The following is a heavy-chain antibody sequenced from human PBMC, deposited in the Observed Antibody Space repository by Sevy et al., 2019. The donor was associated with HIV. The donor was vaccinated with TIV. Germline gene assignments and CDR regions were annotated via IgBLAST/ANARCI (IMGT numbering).Heavy chain of an antibody. CDR2: INQDGSGN. CDR1: GFTFSTYW. D-gene: IGHD6-13*01. J-gene: IGHJ6*02. Sequence: RGSLRLSCAASGFTFSTYWMTWVRQAPGKGLERVANINQDGSGNYYVDSVKGRFTISRDNAKNSLYLQMNSLRAEDTGVYYCARDRVAVAIPEGMDVWGQGTTVTVSS. V-gene: IGHV3-7*01. CDR3: ARDRVAVAIPEGMDV.